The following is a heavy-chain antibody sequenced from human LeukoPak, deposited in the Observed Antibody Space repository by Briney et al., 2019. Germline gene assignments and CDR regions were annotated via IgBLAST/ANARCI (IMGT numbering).Heavy chain of an antibody. D-gene: IGHD2-15*01. CDR2: INPNSGGT. J-gene: IGHJ4*02. CDR3: ARDQYCSGGSCYLF. Sequence: ASVKVSCKASGYTFTSYGISWVRQAPGQGLEWMGWINPNSGGTNYAQKLQGRVTMTRDTSISTAYMELSRLRSDDTAVYYCARDQYCSGGSCYLFWGQGTLVTVSS. V-gene: IGHV1-2*02. CDR1: GYTFTSYG.